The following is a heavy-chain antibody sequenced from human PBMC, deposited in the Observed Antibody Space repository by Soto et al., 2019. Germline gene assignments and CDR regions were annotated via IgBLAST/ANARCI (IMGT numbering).Heavy chain of an antibody. D-gene: IGHD6-13*01. V-gene: IGHV2-26*04. CDR3: ASTYSSSWYWFDP. J-gene: IGHJ5*02. CDR2: MFSNDEK. CDR1: GFSLSNAGLG. Sequence: QVTVKESGPVLVKPTETLTLTCTVSGFSLSNAGLGVSWIRQPPRKALEWLAHMFSNDEKSYRTSLKSRLTISKDTSKSQVVLTMTNMDPVDTATYYCASTYSSSWYWFDPWGQGTLVTVSS.